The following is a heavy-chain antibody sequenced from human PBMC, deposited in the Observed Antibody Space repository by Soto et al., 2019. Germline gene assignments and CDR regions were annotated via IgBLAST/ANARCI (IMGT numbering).Heavy chain of an antibody. Sequence: SETLSLTCTVSGGSISSYFYIWVRQPPGKGLEWIGSVYYTGTTAYNPSLKSRVTISVDTSKTQFSLNLRSVTAADTAVYYCARDLASFPRAFDYWGRGTLVTVSS. CDR3: ARDLASFPRAFDY. J-gene: IGHJ4*02. V-gene: IGHV4-59*01. D-gene: IGHD3-3*02. CDR2: VYYTGTT. CDR1: GGSISSYF.